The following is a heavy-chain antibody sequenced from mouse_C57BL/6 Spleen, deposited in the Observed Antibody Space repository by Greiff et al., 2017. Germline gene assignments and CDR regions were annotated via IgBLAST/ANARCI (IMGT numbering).Heavy chain of an antibody. Sequence: QVQLQQSGAELARPGASVKMSCKASGYTFTSYTMHWVKQRPGQGLEWIGYINPSSGYTKYNQKFKDKDTLTADKSSSTAYMQLSSLTAEDSAVDYCARAGSSGYFDYWGQGTTLTVSS. CDR2: INPSSGYT. J-gene: IGHJ2*01. CDR1: GYTFTSYT. V-gene: IGHV1-4*01. CDR3: ARAGSSGYFDY. D-gene: IGHD3-2*02.